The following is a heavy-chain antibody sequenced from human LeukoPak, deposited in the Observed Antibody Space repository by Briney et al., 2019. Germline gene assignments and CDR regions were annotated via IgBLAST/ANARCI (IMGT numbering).Heavy chain of an antibody. CDR3: ARHVEFCSSTSCYFFDY. V-gene: IGHV4-38-2*01. CDR2: IYHSGST. Sequence: SETLSLTCAVSGYSISSGYYWGWIRQPPGKGLERIGSIYHSGSTYYNPSLKSRVTISVDTSKNQFSLKLSSVTAADTAVYYCARHVEFCSSTSCYFFDYWGQGTLVTVSS. D-gene: IGHD2-2*01. J-gene: IGHJ4*02. CDR1: GYSISSGYY.